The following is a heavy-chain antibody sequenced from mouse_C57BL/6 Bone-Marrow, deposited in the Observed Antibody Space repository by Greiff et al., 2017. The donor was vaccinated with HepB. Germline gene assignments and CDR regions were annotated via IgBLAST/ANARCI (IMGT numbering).Heavy chain of an antibody. CDR2: IDPEDGDT. J-gene: IGHJ3*01. D-gene: IGHD3-1*01. CDR1: GFNIKDYY. Sequence: EVQLQQSGAELVRPGASVKLSCTASGFNIKDYYMHRVKQRPEQGLEWIGRIDPEDGDTEYAPKFQGKATMTADTSSNTAYLQLSSLTSEDTAVYYCTGATRGFAYWGQGTLVTVSA. CDR3: TGATRGFAY. V-gene: IGHV14-1*01.